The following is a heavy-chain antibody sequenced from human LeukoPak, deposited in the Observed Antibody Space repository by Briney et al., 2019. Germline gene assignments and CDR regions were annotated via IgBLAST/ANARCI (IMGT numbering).Heavy chain of an antibody. CDR2: IYHSGST. J-gene: IGHJ3*02. D-gene: IGHD6-13*01. CDR3: ARCQSSSRGYAFDI. CDR1: GGSISSGGYY. Sequence: SETLSLTCTVSGGSISSGGYYWSWIRQPPGKGLEWIGYIYHSGSTYYNPSLKSRVTISVDRSKNQFSLKLSSVTAADTAVYYCARCQSSSRGYAFDIWGQGTMVTVSS. V-gene: IGHV4-30-2*01.